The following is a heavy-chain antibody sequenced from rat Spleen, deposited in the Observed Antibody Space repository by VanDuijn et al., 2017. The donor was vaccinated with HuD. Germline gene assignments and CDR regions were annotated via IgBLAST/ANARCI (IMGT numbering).Heavy chain of an antibody. D-gene: IGHD3-1*01. J-gene: IGHJ2*01. CDR2: ISYDGSST. V-gene: IGHV5-25*01. Sequence: EVQLVESGGGLVQPGRSMKLSCAASGFTFSNYDMAWVRQAPTKGLEWVASISYDGSSTYYRDSVKGRFTISRDNAKSTLYLQMDSLRSEDTATYYCARQSPYYFDYWGQGVMVTVSS. CDR3: ARQSPYYFDY. CDR1: GFTFSNYD.